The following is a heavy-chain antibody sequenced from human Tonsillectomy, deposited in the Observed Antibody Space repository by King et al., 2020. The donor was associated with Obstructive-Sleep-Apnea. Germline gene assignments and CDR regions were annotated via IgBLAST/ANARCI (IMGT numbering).Heavy chain of an antibody. D-gene: IGHD3-10*01. CDR3: ARGVITMVRGVIITGYFDY. Sequence: QLQESGPGLVKPSQTLSLTCTVSGGSISSGGYYWNLIRQHPGKGLEWIGYIYYSGSTYYNPSLKSRVTISVDTSNNQFSLKLSSVTAADTAVYYCARGVITMVRGVIITGYFDYWGQGTLVTVSS. CDR2: IYYSGST. V-gene: IGHV4-31*03. J-gene: IGHJ4*02. CDR1: GGSISSGGYY.